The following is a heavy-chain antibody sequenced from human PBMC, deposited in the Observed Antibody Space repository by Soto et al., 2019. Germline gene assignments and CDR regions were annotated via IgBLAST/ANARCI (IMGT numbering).Heavy chain of an antibody. Sequence: EVQLLESGGGLIQPGGSLRLSCAASGFTFSSYAMSWVRQAPGKGREWVSAMRGSGGSTYYADSVQGRFTISRDNSKNTLYLQMNSLRAEDTAVYYCARDRGAGAAPPAYWGQGTLVTVSS. J-gene: IGHJ4*02. D-gene: IGHD3-10*01. V-gene: IGHV3-23*01. CDR2: MRGSGGST. CDR3: ARDRGAGAAPPAY. CDR1: GFTFSSYA.